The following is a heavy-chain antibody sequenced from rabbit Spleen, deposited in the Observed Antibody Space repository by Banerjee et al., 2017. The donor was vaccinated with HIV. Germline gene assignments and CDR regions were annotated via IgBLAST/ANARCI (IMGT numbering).Heavy chain of an antibody. CDR1: GFSFSTRYY. CDR2: VDTGDNNI. J-gene: IGHJ4*01. CDR3: ARDLTSVIGWNFNL. D-gene: IGHD1-1*01. Sequence: QSLEEAGGDLVKPGASLTLTCTASGFSFSTRYYMCWVRQAPGKGLEWIGCVDTGDNNIYYASWAKGRFTISKTSSTTVTLQMTSLTAADTATYFCARDLTSVIGWNFNLWGPGTLVTVS. V-gene: IGHV1S40*01.